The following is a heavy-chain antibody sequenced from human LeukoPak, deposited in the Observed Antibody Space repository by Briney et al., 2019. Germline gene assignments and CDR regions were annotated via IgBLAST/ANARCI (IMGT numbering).Heavy chain of an antibody. J-gene: IGHJ4*02. Sequence: ASVKVSCTASGYTFINYGVTWVRQAPGQGLEWMGWISASNGNTNYAQKLQGRVTTTTETSTSTAYMELRSLRSDDTAVYYCARALSRGYSGYDYGLGYWGQGTLVTVSS. D-gene: IGHD5-12*01. V-gene: IGHV1-18*01. CDR3: ARALSRGYSGYDYGLGY. CDR2: ISASNGNT. CDR1: GYTFINYG.